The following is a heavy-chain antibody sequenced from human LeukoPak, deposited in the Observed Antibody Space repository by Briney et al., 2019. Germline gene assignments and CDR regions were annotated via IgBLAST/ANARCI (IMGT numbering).Heavy chain of an antibody. D-gene: IGHD2-2*01. Sequence: GGSLRLSCAAPGFTFSSYWMSWVRQAPGKGLEWVANIKQDGSEKYYVDSVKGRFTISRDNAKNSLYLQMNSLRAEDTAVYYCARDLGYCSSTSCVSYYYYGMDVWGQGTTVTVSS. V-gene: IGHV3-7*01. J-gene: IGHJ6*02. CDR2: IKQDGSEK. CDR1: GFTFSSYW. CDR3: ARDLGYCSSTSCVSYYYYGMDV.